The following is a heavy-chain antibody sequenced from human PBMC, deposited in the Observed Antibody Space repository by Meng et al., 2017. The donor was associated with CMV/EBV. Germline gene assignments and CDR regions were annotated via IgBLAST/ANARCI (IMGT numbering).Heavy chain of an antibody. V-gene: IGHV3-66*02. Sequence: GVSLRLSCAASGFTVSSNYMSWVRQAPGRGLEWVSVIYSGGSTYYADSVKGRFTISRDNSKNTLYLQMNSLRAEDTAVYYCAREGDFWSGYRDPYYYGMDVWGQGTTVTVSS. CDR1: GFTVSSNY. CDR3: AREGDFWSGYRDPYYYGMDV. D-gene: IGHD3-3*01. CDR2: IYSGGST. J-gene: IGHJ6*02.